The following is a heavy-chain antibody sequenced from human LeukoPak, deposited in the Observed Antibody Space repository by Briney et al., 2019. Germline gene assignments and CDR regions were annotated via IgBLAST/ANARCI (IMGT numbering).Heavy chain of an antibody. CDR2: MRSKANSYAT. J-gene: IGHJ4*02. D-gene: IGHD2-21*01. CDR3: TKQIIVGSRAGLDD. V-gene: IGHV3-73*01. Sequence: GGSLRLSCAASGSTFSDSEMHWVRQASGKGLEWVGRMRSKANSYATAYGASVRGRFIISRDDSKYTAYLQMNSLKTEDTAVYFCTKQIIVGSRAGLDDWGQGALVTVSS. CDR1: GSTFSDSE.